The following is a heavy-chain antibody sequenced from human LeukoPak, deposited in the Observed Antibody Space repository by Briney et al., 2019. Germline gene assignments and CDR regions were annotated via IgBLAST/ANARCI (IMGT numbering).Heavy chain of an antibody. CDR2: ISSSSSTI. V-gene: IGHV3-48*01. Sequence: GGSPRLSCAASGFTFSSYSMNWVRQAPGKGLEWVSYISSSSSTIYYADSVRGRFTTSRDNAKNSLYLQMNSLRAEDTAVYYCVRDNSRGQSLGVIYWGQGSLVTLSS. J-gene: IGHJ4*02. D-gene: IGHD3-22*01. CDR1: GFTFSSYS. CDR3: VRDNSRGQSLGVIY.